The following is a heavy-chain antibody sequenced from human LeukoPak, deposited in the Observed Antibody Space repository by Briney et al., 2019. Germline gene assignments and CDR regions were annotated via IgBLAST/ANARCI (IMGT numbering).Heavy chain of an antibody. J-gene: IGHJ4*02. D-gene: IGHD3-9*01. CDR2: ISSGGST. CDR3: AVPPYYDILTGDY. V-gene: IGHV3-23*01. Sequence: GGSLRLSCAAAGFTFNNYAMSWVRQAPGKGLKWVSGISSGGSTYYSDSVRGGFTISRDNSKNTLYLQMNSLRAEDTAVYYCAVPPYYDILTGDYWGQGTLVTVSS. CDR1: GFTFNNYA.